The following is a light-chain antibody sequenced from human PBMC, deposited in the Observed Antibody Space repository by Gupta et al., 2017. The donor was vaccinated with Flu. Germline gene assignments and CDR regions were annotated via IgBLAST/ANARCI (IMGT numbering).Light chain of an antibody. CDR3: LQQDTPSPHT. V-gene: IGKV1-33*01. CDR1: PDISNY. Sequence: SSQSTSVRDRLTITCKTNPDISNYINWYQQQPGKAPDLLIREDSPLQTGVPSPFSGSGSGTEFTFTISSLQQADFAAYYCLQQDTPSPHTFGEGTRVEV. J-gene: IGKJ4*01. CDR2: EDS.